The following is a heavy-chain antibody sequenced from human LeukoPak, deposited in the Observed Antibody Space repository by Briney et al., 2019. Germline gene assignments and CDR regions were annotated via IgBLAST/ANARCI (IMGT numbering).Heavy chain of an antibody. CDR3: ARGRKGSGWYLTKLYYFDY. J-gene: IGHJ4*02. Sequence: ASVKVSCKASGYTFTGYYMHWVRQAPGQGLEWMGWINPNSGGTNYAQTFPGWVTMTRDTSITTAYMELSRLRSDDTAVYYCARGRKGSGWYLTKLYYFDYWGQGTLVTVSS. CDR1: GYTFTGYY. D-gene: IGHD6-19*01. V-gene: IGHV1-2*04. CDR2: INPNSGGT.